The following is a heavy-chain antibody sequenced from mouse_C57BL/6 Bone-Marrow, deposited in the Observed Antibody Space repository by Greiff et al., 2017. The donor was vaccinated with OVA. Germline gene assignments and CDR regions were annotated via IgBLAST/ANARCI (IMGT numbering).Heavy chain of an antibody. V-gene: IGHV1-81*01. Sequence: QVQLQQSGAELARPGASVKLSCKASGYTFTSYGISWVKQSTGQGLEWIGEIYPRSGNTYYNEKFKGKATLTADKSSSTAYMELRSLTSEDSAVXFYAKLIRYYYAMDYWGQGTAVTVAS. CDR1: GYTFTSYG. J-gene: IGHJ4*01. CDR3: AKLIRYYYAMDY. CDR2: IYPRSGNT. D-gene: IGHD1-1*01.